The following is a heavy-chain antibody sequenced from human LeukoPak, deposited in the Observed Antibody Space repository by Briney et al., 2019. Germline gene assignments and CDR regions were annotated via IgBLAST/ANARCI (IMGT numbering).Heavy chain of an antibody. J-gene: IGHJ4*02. CDR3: AKDRKWEPYYFDY. Sequence: PGGSLRLSCAASGFTFSSYGMHWVRQAPGKGLEWVAVISYDGSNKYYADSVKGRFTISRDNSKNTLYLQMNSLRAEDTAVYYCAKDRKWEPYYFDYWGQGTLVTVSS. V-gene: IGHV3-30*18. D-gene: IGHD1-26*01. CDR2: ISYDGSNK. CDR1: GFTFSSYG.